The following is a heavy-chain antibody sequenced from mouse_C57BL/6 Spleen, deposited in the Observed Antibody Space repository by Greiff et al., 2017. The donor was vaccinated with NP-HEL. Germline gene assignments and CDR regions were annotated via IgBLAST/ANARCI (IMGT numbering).Heavy chain of an antibody. CDR3: ARDGSGSPAWFAY. Sequence: QVQLQQPGAELVRPGTSVKLSCKASGYTFTSYWMHWVKQRPGQGLEWIGVIDPSDSYTNYNQKFKGKATLTVDTSSSTAYMQLSSLTSEDSAVYYCARDGSGSPAWFAYWGQGTLVTVSA. J-gene: IGHJ3*01. V-gene: IGHV1-59*01. CDR1: GYTFTSYW. D-gene: IGHD3-2*02. CDR2: IDPSDSYT.